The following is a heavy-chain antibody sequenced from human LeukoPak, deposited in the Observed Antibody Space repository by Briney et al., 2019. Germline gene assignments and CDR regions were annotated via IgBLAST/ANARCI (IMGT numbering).Heavy chain of an antibody. CDR1: GFTFSSYW. D-gene: IGHD3-3*01. J-gene: IGHJ4*02. V-gene: IGHV3-7*03. CDR3: ARDQYDTWSRRGNFDS. Sequence: QPGGSLRLSCAASGFTFSSYWMSWVRQAPGKGLEWVANIKQDGSEENYVDSVKGRFTISRDNAKNSLYLQMNSLRVEDTAVFYCARDQYDTWSRRGNFDSWGQGTLVIVSS. CDR2: IKQDGSEE.